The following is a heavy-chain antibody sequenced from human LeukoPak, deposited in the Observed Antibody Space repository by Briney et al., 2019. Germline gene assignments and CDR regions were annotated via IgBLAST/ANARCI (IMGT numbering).Heavy chain of an antibody. J-gene: IGHJ6*03. CDR2: INHSGST. Sequence: SETLSLTCAVYGGSFSGYYWSWIRQPPGKGLEWIGEINHSGSTNYNPSLKSRVTISVDTSKNQFSLKLSSVTAADTAVYYCARTVVAANLYYYYYYMDVWGKGTTVTISS. V-gene: IGHV4-34*01. CDR3: ARTVVAANLYYYYYYMDV. CDR1: GGSFSGYY. D-gene: IGHD2-15*01.